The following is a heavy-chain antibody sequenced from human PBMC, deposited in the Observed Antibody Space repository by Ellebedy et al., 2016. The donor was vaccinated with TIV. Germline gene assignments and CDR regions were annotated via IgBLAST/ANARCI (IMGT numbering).Heavy chain of an antibody. CDR3: FSYSSGWSREFRDNWFDP. J-gene: IGHJ5*02. CDR2: IFYSGYT. D-gene: IGHD6-19*01. CDR1: GGSISSVDYY. Sequence: SETLSLXXTVSGGSISSVDYYWSWIRQPPGKGLEWIGHIFYSGYTYSNPSLKSRVTVSLDTSKSQFSLKLSSVTAADTAVYYCFSYSSGWSREFRDNWFDPWGQGTLVTVSS. V-gene: IGHV4-30-4*03.